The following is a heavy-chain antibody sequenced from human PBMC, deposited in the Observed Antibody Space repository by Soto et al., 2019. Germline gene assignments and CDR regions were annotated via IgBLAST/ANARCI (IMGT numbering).Heavy chain of an antibody. D-gene: IGHD5-18*01. J-gene: IGHJ2*01. CDR2: IMPVFGST. CDR1: GGSFNNYA. CDR3: ARPMETAVVRPTGWSFDL. Sequence: QVQLVQSGAVVKEPGSSVKVSCKASGGSFNNYALTWVRQAPGQGLEWMGQIMPVFGSTTYAQKFQARVTITADKSTNTAYMQMYGLRSEDTAFYYCARPMETAVVRPTGWSFDLWGRGTLVTVSS. V-gene: IGHV1-69*06.